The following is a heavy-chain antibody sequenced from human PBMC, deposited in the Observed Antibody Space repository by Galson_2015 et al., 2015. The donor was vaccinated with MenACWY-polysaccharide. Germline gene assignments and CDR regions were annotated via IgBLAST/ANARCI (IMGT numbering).Heavy chain of an antibody. J-gene: IGHJ4*02. Sequence: SLRLSCAASGLTFTSHAMHWVRQAPGKGLEWVAFTRYDGTIRHYADSVKGRFTISRDDSKNTLYLQMNSLRAEDTAVYYCAKDRHGDTGGYLDYWGQGTVVTVSS. D-gene: IGHD4-17*01. V-gene: IGHV3-30*02. CDR1: GLTFTSHA. CDR3: AKDRHGDTGGYLDY. CDR2: TRYDGTIR.